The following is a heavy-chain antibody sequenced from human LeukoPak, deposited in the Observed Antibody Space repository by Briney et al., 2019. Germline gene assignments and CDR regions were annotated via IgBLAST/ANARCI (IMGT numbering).Heavy chain of an antibody. CDR3: AKEGRNLQTY. J-gene: IGHJ4*02. CDR1: GFMFSSNW. Sequence: GGSLRLSCAASGFMFSSNWMSWVRLAPGKGLEWVANIKEDGTETYYVDSVKGRFTISRDNGKKSLYLQMNSLRVEDTAVYYCAKEGRNLQTYWGQGTLVTVSS. CDR2: IKEDGTET. V-gene: IGHV3-7*03. D-gene: IGHD1-14*01.